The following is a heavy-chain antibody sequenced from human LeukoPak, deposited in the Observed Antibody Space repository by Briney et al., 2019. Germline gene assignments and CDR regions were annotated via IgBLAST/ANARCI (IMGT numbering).Heavy chain of an antibody. CDR3: ARDDRYSSGN. V-gene: IGHV1-69*13. J-gene: IGHJ4*02. Sequence: ASVKVSCKVSGGTFSNYAISWVRQAPGQGLEWMGGIIPFIDTANYAQKLQGRVTITADESTSTAYMELSSLRSDDTAVYYCARDDRYSSGNWGQGTLVTVSS. CDR1: GGTFSNYA. CDR2: IIPFIDTA. D-gene: IGHD6-19*01.